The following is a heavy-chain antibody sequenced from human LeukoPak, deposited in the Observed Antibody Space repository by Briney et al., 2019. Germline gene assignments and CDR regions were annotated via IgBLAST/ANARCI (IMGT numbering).Heavy chain of an antibody. CDR3: ARDPGYDILTGPFDC. CDR2: IKQDGSEK. D-gene: IGHD3-9*01. V-gene: IGHV3-7*01. CDR1: GFTFSSYW. Sequence: GGSLRLSCAASGFTFSSYWMSWVRQAPGKGLEWVANIKQDGSEKYYVDSVKGRFTISRDNAKNSLYLQMNSLRAEDTAVYYCARDPGYDILTGPFDCWGQGTLVTVSS. J-gene: IGHJ4*02.